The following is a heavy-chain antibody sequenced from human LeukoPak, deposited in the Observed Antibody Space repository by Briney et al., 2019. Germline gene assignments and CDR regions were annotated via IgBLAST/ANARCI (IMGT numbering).Heavy chain of an antibody. CDR2: INPNSGGT. CDR1: GYTFTGYY. CDR3: ARDQVNYYGSGSYYTSGNPPDY. Sequence: GASVKVSCKASGYTFTGYYMHWVRQAPGQGLEWMGRINPNSGGTNYAQKFQGRVTMTRDTSISTAYMELSRLRSDDTAVYYCARDQVNYYGSGSYYTSGNPPDYWGQGTLVTVSS. V-gene: IGHV1-2*06. D-gene: IGHD3-10*01. J-gene: IGHJ4*02.